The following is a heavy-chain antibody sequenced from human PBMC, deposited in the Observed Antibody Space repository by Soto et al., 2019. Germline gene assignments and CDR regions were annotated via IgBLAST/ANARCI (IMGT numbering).Heavy chain of an antibody. CDR2: VSGSGDGT. D-gene: IGHD2-15*01. CDR1: GFTFDINS. J-gene: IGHJ4*03. CDR3: AKEQFMITSGGLNVRFDF. Sequence: AGSLSLSCVVSGFTFDINSMNWVCQAQGQGLEWVSGVSGSGDGTSYSDSVKRRFTIYRDNSKNTLYLQMNRLSAEDTAVYYGAKEQFMITSGGLNVRFDFWGQGTLVTVSS. V-gene: IGHV3-23*01.